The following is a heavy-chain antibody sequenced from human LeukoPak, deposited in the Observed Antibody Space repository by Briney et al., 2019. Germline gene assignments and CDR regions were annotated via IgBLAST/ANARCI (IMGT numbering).Heavy chain of an antibody. Sequence: GGSLRLSCAASGFTFSSYDMHWVRQATGKGLEWVSAIGTAGDTYYPASVKGRSTISRENAKNSLYLQMNSLRAGDTAVYYCARVSTSGELDYWGQGTLVTVSS. V-gene: IGHV3-13*04. CDR1: GFTFSSYD. D-gene: IGHD2-15*01. CDR2: IGTAGDT. J-gene: IGHJ4*02. CDR3: ARVSTSGELDY.